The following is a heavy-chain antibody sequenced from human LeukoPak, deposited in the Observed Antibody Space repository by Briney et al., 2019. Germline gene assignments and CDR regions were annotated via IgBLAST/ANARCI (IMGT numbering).Heavy chain of an antibody. CDR2: IIPIFGTA. V-gene: IGHV1-69*13. CDR1: GGTFNSYA. D-gene: IGHD2-2*01. Sequence: SVTVSCKASGGTFNSYAISWVRQAPGQGLEWMGGIIPIFGTANYAQKFQGRVTITADESTSTAYMELSSLRSEDTAVYYCARSWVPAAIWYGMDVWGQGTTVTVSS. CDR3: ARSWVPAAIWYGMDV. J-gene: IGHJ6*02.